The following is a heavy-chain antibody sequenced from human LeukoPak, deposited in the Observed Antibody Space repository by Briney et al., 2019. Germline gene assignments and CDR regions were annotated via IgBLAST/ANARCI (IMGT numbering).Heavy chain of an antibody. J-gene: IGHJ6*02. Sequence: SETLSLTCAVYGGSFSGYYWSWIRQPPGKGLEWIGEINHSGSTNYNPSLKSRVTISVDTSKNQFSLKLSSVTAADTAVYYCARCNYRLLYVEDSYYYGMDVWGQGTTVTVS. CDR2: INHSGST. D-gene: IGHD2-2*02. CDR3: ARCNYRLLYVEDSYYYGMDV. V-gene: IGHV4-34*01. CDR1: GGSFSGYY.